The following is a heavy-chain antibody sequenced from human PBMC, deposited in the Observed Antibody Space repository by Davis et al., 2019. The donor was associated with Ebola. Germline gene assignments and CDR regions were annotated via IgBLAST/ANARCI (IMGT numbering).Heavy chain of an antibody. D-gene: IGHD5-18*01. V-gene: IGHV3-30*02. Sequence: GESLKIPCAASGFSFNSYGMHWVRQAPGEGLEWVAFISYDGTNIDHGDPVKGRFTISRDNAKNSLYLQMNSLRAEDTALYYCAKSLRPWIQLWHPPGYWGQGTLVTVSS. J-gene: IGHJ4*02. CDR3: AKSLRPWIQLWHPPGY. CDR1: GFSFNSYG. CDR2: ISYDGTNI.